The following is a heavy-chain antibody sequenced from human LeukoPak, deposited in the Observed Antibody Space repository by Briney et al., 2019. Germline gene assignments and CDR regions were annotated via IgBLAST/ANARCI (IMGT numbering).Heavy chain of an antibody. CDR3: ARDSDSSGWSWVY. D-gene: IGHD6-19*01. V-gene: IGHV1-3*01. CDR1: GYRFTTDMYT. J-gene: IGHJ4*02. CDR2: INAGNGNK. Sequence: GASVKVSCKASGYRFTTDMYTIHWLRQAPGHRLEWMGWINAGNGNKKYSQKFQGRVTITGDTTARTVYMEVSSLVSEDTAVYYCARDSDSSGWSWVYWGQGTLVTVSS.